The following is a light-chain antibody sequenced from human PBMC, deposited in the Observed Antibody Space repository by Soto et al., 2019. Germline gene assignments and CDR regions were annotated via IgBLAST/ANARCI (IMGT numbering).Light chain of an antibody. J-gene: IGLJ3*02. CDR2: EVS. V-gene: IGLV2-14*01. CDR3: SSYTSSSTWV. CDR1: SSDVGGYNY. Sequence: QSVLPQPASVSGSPGQSITISCTGTSSDVGGYNYVSWYQHHPGKAPKLIIYEVSNRPSGVSNRFSGSKSGNTASLTISGLQAEDEADYYCSSYTSSSTWVFGGGTKLTVL.